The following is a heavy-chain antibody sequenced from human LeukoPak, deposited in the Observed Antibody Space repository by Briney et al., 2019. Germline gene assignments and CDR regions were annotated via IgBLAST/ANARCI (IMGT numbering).Heavy chain of an antibody. Sequence: PGGSLRLSCAASGFTFSSYWMSWVRQAPGKGLEWVANIKQDGSEKYYVDSVKGRFTISRDNAKNSLYLRMNSLRAEDTAVYYCARVLTVTNAPIDYWGQGTLVTVSS. CDR2: IKQDGSEK. CDR3: ARVLTVTNAPIDY. V-gene: IGHV3-7*01. CDR1: GFTFSSYW. J-gene: IGHJ4*02. D-gene: IGHD4-17*01.